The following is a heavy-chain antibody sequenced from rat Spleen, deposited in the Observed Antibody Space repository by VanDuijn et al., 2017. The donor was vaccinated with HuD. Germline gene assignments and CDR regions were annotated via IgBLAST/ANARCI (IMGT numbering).Heavy chain of an antibody. D-gene: IGHD1-4*01. CDR2: ISYDGSST. CDR3: ARHGAGYWYFDF. Sequence: EVQLVESGGGLVQPGRSLKLSCAASGFTFSDYNMAWVRQAPKKGLEWVATISYDGSSTYYRDSVKGRFTISRDNAKSTLYLQMDSLRSEDTATYYCARHGAGYWYFDFWGPGTMVTVSS. V-gene: IGHV5-7*01. J-gene: IGHJ1*01. CDR1: GFTFSDYN.